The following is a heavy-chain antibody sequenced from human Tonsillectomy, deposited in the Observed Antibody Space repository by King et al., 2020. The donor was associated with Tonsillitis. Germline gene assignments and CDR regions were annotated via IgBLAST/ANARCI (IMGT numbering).Heavy chain of an antibody. CDR1: GFTFSTYG. J-gene: IGHJ4*02. Sequence: VQLVESGGGVVQPGRSLRLSCAASGFTFSTYGMHWVRQAPGKGLEWVAVISYDGSNKYYADSVKGRFTISRDSSKNTLYLQMNSLRAEDTAVYYCARDREKRVNAIFEYRGQGALVTVSS. CDR2: ISYDGSNK. CDR3: ARDREKRVNAIFEY. V-gene: IGHV3-33*05. D-gene: IGHD1-26*01.